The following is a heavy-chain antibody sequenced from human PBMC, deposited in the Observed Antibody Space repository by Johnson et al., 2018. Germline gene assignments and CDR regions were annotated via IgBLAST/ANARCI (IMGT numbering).Heavy chain of an antibody. CDR2: ISYDGSNK. CDR3: ARGVVVVTEDAFDI. V-gene: IGHV3-30-3*01. CDR1: GFTFSSYA. J-gene: IGHJ3*02. Sequence: QVQLVQSGGGVVQPGRSXRLSCAASGFTFSSYAMHWVRQAPGKGLEWVAVISYDGSNKYYAASVKGRFTISRDNSKTTLYLQMNRLRAEDTAVYYCARGVVVVTEDAFDIWGQGTMVTVSS. D-gene: IGHD2-21*02.